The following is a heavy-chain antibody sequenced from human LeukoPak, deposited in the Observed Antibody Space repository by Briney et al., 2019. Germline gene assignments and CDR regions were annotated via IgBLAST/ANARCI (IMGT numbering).Heavy chain of an antibody. Sequence: ASVKVSCKASGSTFTSFAFSWVRQAPGQGLEWMGWISPYNGNAKYAQNLQGRVTMTTDTSTSTAYMELRSLRSDDTAVYYCARDRRGYGIDYWGQGTLVTVSS. V-gene: IGHV1-18*01. CDR3: ARDRRGYGIDY. J-gene: IGHJ4*02. CDR1: GSTFTSFA. D-gene: IGHD5-18*01. CDR2: ISPYNGNA.